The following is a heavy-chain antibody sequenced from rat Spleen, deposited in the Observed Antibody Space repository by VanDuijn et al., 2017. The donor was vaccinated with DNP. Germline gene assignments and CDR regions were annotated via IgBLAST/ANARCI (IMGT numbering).Heavy chain of an antibody. D-gene: IGHD1-1*01. CDR1: GFTFSDYH. CDR3: ATGGSPYYFDY. V-gene: IGHV5S10*01. CDR2: IFYDDTRT. J-gene: IGHJ4*01. Sequence: EVQLVESGGALVQPGRSLKLSCAASGFTFSDYHMAWVRQAPKKGLEWVATIFYDDTRTYYRDSVKGRFAISRDNAKSTLYLHMDSLRSEDTATYYCATGGSPYYFDYWGQGTSVTVSS.